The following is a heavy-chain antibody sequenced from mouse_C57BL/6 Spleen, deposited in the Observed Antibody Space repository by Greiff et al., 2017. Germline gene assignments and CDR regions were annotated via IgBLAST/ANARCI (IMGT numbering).Heavy chain of an antibody. V-gene: IGHV1-64*01. D-gene: IGHD1-1*01. CDR3: ARFTTVENFGV. CDR1: GYTFTSYW. J-gene: IGHJ1*03. Sequence: VQLQQPGAELVKPGASVKLSCKASGYTFTSYWMHWVKQRPGQGLEWIGMIHPNSGSTNYNEKFKSKATLTVDTSSSTAYMQLSSLTSEDSAVYDCARFTTVENFGVWGTGTTVTVST. CDR2: IHPNSGST.